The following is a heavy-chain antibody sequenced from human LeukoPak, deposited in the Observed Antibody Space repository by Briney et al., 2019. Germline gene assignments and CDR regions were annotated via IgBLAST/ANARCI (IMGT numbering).Heavy chain of an antibody. CDR1: GYSFTTYW. J-gene: IGHJ4*02. CDR2: IDPCDSYT. V-gene: IGHV5-10-1*01. Sequence: GESLEISCKVSGYSFTTYWISWVRQMPGKGLEWMGRIDPCDSYTDYAPSFQGHDTISADRSLSTAYLQWYSLKASATAMYYCASQDFWGQGTLVTLSS. CDR3: ASQDF.